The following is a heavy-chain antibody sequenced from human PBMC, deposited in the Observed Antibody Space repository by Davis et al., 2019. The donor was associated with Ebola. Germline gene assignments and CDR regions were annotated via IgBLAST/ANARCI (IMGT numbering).Heavy chain of an antibody. CDR1: GGSISSGGYY. CDR3: ARQFLNPYDYVWGSYRYEGSEWFDP. V-gene: IGHV4-39*01. J-gene: IGHJ5*02. D-gene: IGHD3-16*02. Sequence: SETLSLTCTVSGGSISSGGYYWSWIRQHPGKGLEWIGTIHYTGTTYYNPSLKSRVTMSVDTSKNELSLKLPSVTAAATAVYYCARQFLNPYDYVWGSYRYEGSEWFDPWGQGTLVSVSS. CDR2: IHYTGTT.